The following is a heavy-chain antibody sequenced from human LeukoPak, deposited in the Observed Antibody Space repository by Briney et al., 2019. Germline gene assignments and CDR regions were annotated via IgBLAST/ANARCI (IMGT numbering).Heavy chain of an antibody. D-gene: IGHD5-24*01. V-gene: IGHV5-51*01. CDR2: IYPGDSDT. J-gene: IGHJ3*02. CDR3: ARRLGRDGYIDDAFDI. Sequence: GESLKISCKGSGYSFTSYWIGWVRQMPGKGLEWMGIIYPGDSDTRYSPSFQGQVTISADKSISTAYLQWSSLKASDTAMYYCARRLGRDGYIDDAFDIWGQGTMVTVSS. CDR1: GYSFTSYW.